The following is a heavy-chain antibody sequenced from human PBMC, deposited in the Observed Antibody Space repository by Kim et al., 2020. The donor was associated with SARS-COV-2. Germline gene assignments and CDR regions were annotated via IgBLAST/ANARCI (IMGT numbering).Heavy chain of an antibody. D-gene: IGHD2-15*01. Sequence: GGSLRLSCAASGFTVSSNYMSWVRQAPGKGLEWVSVIYSGGSTYYADSVKGRFTISRDNSKNTLYLQMNSLRAEDTAVYYCARALVVAAIGDEDYYYYYGMDVWGQGTTVTVSS. V-gene: IGHV3-53*01. CDR3: ARALVVAAIGDEDYYYYYGMDV. CDR1: GFTVSSNY. CDR2: IYSGGST. J-gene: IGHJ6*02.